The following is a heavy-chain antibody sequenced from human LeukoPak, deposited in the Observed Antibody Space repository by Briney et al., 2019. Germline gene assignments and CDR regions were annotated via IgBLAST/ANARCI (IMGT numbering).Heavy chain of an antibody. CDR1: GYSFTNYW. D-gene: IGHD2-15*01. V-gene: IGHV5-10-1*01. CDR2: IDPTYSYT. Sequence: GESLKISCKGSGYSFTNYWISWVRQMPGKGLEWMGGIDPTYSYTNYSPSFQGHVTISADKSISTAYLQWSSLKASDTAMYYCARRTCSGGSCLDAFDIWGQGTMVTVSS. J-gene: IGHJ3*02. CDR3: ARRTCSGGSCLDAFDI.